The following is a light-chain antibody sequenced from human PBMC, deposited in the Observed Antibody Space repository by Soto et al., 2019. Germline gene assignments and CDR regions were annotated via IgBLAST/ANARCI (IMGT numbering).Light chain of an antibody. V-gene: IGLV2-14*01. CDR2: DVS. Sequence: QYALTQPASVSGSPGQSSTISCTGTSSDVGGYNYVSWYQQYPGKAPNLMIYDVSNRPSGVSNRFSGSKSGNTASLTISGLQAEDEADYYCSSYRSSNTEVFGGGTQLTVL. CDR1: SSDVGGYNY. CDR3: SSYRSSNTEV. J-gene: IGLJ2*01.